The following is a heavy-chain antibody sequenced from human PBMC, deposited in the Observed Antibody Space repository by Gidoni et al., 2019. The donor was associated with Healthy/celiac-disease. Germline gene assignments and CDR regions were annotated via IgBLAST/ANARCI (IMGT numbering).Heavy chain of an antibody. CDR3: ARVDCSSTSCYGGTDY. Sequence: QVQLVQSGAEVKKPGASVKVSCKASGYTFTSYDINWGRQATGQGLEWMGWMNPKSGNTGYEKKFQGRVTMTRNTSISTAYMELSSLRSEDTAVYYCARVDCSSTSCYGGTDYWGQGTLVTVSS. CDR2: MNPKSGNT. V-gene: IGHV1-8*01. CDR1: GYTFTSYD. J-gene: IGHJ4*02. D-gene: IGHD2-2*01.